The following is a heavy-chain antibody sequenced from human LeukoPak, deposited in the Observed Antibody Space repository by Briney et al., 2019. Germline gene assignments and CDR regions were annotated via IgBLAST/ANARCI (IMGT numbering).Heavy chain of an antibody. V-gene: IGHV1-2*02. D-gene: IGHD2-15*01. Sequence: GASVKVSCKASGYTFTGYYMHWVRQAPGQGLEWMGWINPNSGGTNYAQKFQGRVTMTRDTSISTAYMELSRLRSDDTAVYYCARASNIVRPPIVAAGGGDNWFDPWGQGTLVTVSS. CDR3: ARASNIVRPPIVAAGGGDNWFDP. CDR2: INPNSGGT. CDR1: GYTFTGYY. J-gene: IGHJ5*02.